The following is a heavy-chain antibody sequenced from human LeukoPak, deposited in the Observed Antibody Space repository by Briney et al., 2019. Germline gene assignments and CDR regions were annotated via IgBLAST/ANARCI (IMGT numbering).Heavy chain of an antibody. V-gene: IGHV4-59*12. D-gene: IGHD3-9*01. Sequence: SETLSLTCTVSGGSISSYYWSWIRQPPGKGLEWIGYIYYSGSTNYNPSLKSRVTISVDTSKNQFSLKLSSVTAADTAVYYCARPHYDILTGWIRFDPWGQGTLVTVSS. CDR2: IYYSGST. J-gene: IGHJ5*02. CDR1: GGSISSYY. CDR3: ARPHYDILTGWIRFDP.